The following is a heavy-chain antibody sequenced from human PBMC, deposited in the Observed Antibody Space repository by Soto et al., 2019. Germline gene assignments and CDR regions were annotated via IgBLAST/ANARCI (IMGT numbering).Heavy chain of an antibody. Sequence: SETLSLTCAVYGGSLSGYYWSWIRQPPGKGLEWIGEINHSGSTNYNPSLKSRVTISVDTSKNQFSLRLSSVTAADTAVYYCARDQWRTSCFDYWGQGTLVTVSS. J-gene: IGHJ4*02. D-gene: IGHD2-2*01. CDR1: GGSLSGYY. CDR3: ARDQWRTSCFDY. CDR2: INHSGST. V-gene: IGHV4-34*01.